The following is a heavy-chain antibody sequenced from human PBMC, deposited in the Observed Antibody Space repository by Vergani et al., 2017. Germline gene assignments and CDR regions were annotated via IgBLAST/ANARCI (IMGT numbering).Heavy chain of an antibody. CDR2: LIPIFGTA. Sequence: QVQMVQSGAEVKKPGSSVKVSCKASGGTFSSYAISWVRQAPGQGLEWMGGLIPIFGTANYAQKFQGRVTITADESTSTAYMELSRLRSEDTAVYYCARGPRGSSGWSHYFDCWGQGTLVIVSS. CDR1: GGTFSSYA. CDR3: ARGPRGSSGWSHYFDC. J-gene: IGHJ4*02. D-gene: IGHD6-19*01. V-gene: IGHV1-69*12.